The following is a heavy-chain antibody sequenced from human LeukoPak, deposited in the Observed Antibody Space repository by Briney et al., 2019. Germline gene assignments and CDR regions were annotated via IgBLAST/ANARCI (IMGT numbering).Heavy chain of an antibody. V-gene: IGHV4-34*01. Sequence: SETLSLTCAVYGGSFSGYYWSWIRQPPGKGLEWIGEINHSGSTNYNPSLKSRVTISVDTSKNQFPLKLSSVTAADTAVYYCARRSPYCSGGSCYYGPFDYWGQGTLVTVSS. D-gene: IGHD2-15*01. CDR2: INHSGST. CDR3: ARRSPYCSGGSCYYGPFDY. CDR1: GGSFSGYY. J-gene: IGHJ4*02.